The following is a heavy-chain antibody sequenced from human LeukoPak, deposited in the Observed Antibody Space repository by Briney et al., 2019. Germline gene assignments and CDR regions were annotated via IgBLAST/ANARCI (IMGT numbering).Heavy chain of an antibody. J-gene: IGHJ3*02. V-gene: IGHV4-34*01. CDR1: GGSFSGYY. CDR3: ALRLRYFDWSRRQDAFDI. D-gene: IGHD3-9*01. Sequence: SKTLSLTCAVYGGSFSGYYWSWIRQPPGKGLEWIGEINHSGSTNYNPSLKSRVTISVDTSKNQFSLKLSSVTAADTAVYYCALRLRYFDWSRRQDAFDIWGQGTMVTVSS. CDR2: INHSGST.